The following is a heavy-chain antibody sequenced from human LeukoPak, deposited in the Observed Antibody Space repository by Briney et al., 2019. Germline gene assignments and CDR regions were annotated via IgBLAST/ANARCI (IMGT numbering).Heavy chain of an antibody. V-gene: IGHV1-69*05. CDR2: IIPIFGTA. D-gene: IGHD6-13*01. CDR1: GGTFSSYA. Sequence: SVKVSCKVSGGTFSSYAISWVRQAPGQGLEWMGGIIPIFGTANYAQKFQGRVTITTDESTSTAYMELSSLRSEDTAVYYCARVGHSSSGPFDYWGQGTLVTVSS. J-gene: IGHJ4*02. CDR3: ARVGHSSSGPFDY.